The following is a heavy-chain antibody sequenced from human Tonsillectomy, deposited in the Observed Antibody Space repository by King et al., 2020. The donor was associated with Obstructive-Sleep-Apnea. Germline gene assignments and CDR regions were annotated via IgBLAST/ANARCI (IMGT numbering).Heavy chain of an antibody. J-gene: IGHJ5*02. D-gene: IGHD5-18*01. CDR1: GGSISSYY. CDR3: AREGYSYGLNWFDP. CDR2: IYTSGST. Sequence: QLQESGPGLVKPSETLSLTCTVSGGSISSYYWSWIRQPAGKGLEWIGRIYTSGSTNYNPSLKSRVTMSVDTSKNQFSLKLSSVTAADTAVYYCAREGYSYGLNWFDPWGQGTLVTVSS. V-gene: IGHV4-4*07.